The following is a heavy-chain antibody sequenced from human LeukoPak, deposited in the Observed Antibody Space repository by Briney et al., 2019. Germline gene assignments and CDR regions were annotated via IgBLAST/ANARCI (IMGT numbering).Heavy chain of an antibody. Sequence: GASVKVSCKASGYTFTSYDINWVRQATGQGLGWMGWMNPNSGNTGYAQKFQGRVTMTRNTSISTAYMELSSLRSEDTAVYYCARVNSPDYGYYYYYGMDVWGQGTTVTVSS. J-gene: IGHJ6*02. D-gene: IGHD3-16*01. CDR1: GYTFTSYD. CDR3: ARVNSPDYGYYYYYGMDV. V-gene: IGHV1-8*01. CDR2: MNPNSGNT.